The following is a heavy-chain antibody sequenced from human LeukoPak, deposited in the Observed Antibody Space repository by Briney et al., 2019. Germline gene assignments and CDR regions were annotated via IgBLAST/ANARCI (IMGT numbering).Heavy chain of an antibody. V-gene: IGHV3-15*01. CDR3: TTDWAEGELLDAFYI. CDR1: GFTFSNAW. Sequence: GGSLRLSCAASGFTFSNAWMSWVRQAPGKGLEWVGRIKSKTDGGTTDYAAPVKGRFTISRDDSKNTLYLQMNSLKTEDTAVYYCTTDWAEGELLDAFYIWGQGTIVTVSS. J-gene: IGHJ3*02. D-gene: IGHD1-26*01. CDR2: IKSKTDGGTT.